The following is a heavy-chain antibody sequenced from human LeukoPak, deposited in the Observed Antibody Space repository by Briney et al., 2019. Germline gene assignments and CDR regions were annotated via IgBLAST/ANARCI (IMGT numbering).Heavy chain of an antibody. CDR1: GYTFTSYY. Sequence: EASVTVSCKASGYTFTSYYMHWVRQAPGQGLEWMGIINPSGGSTSYAQKLQGRVTMTRDTSTSTVYIELSSLRSEDTAVYYCAATMEGYSSSWFPCWGQGTLVTVSS. D-gene: IGHD6-13*01. CDR2: INPSGGST. V-gene: IGHV1-46*01. CDR3: AATMEGYSSSWFPC. J-gene: IGHJ4*02.